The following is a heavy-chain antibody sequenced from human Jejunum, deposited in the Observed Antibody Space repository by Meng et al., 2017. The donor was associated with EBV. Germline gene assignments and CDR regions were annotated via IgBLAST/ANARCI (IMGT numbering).Heavy chain of an antibody. CDR1: GDSIISTDTW. J-gene: IGHJ4*02. V-gene: IGHV4-4*02. CDR3: ARGSHYTWDV. CDR2: IFHAGNT. Sequence: QVQLQESGPGLVKPSGTLSLTCGVSGDSIISTDTWWSWVRQPPGKGLEWIGEIFHAGNTNYNPSLKSQVTMSVDTSKNQFSLNLSSVTAADSAVHYCARGSHYTWDVWGQGTLVTVSS. D-gene: IGHD3-16*01.